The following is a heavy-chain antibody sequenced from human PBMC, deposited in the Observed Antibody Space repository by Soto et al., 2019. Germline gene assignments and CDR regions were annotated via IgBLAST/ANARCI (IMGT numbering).Heavy chain of an antibody. CDR2: ISGSGGGT. V-gene: IGHV3-23*01. J-gene: IGHJ2*01. D-gene: IGHD2-15*01. CDR1: GFTFSSYA. CDR3: AKCPPLGYCSGGSCYSYLYFDL. Sequence: GGSLRLSCAASGFTFSSYAMSWVRQAPGKGLEWVSAISGSGGGTYYADSVKGRFTISRDNSKNTLYLPMNSLRAEDKAVYYCAKCPPLGYCSGGSCYSYLYFDLWGRGTLVTVSS.